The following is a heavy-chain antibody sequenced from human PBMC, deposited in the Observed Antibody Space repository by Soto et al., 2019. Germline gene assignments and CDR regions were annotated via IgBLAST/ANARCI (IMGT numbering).Heavy chain of an antibody. V-gene: IGHV1-18*01. J-gene: IGHJ4*02. CDR3: ARVAQLGSGSRYFDN. D-gene: IGHD3-10*01. CDR1: GFTFSAFG. Sequence: QVQLVQSGAEVTKPGASVKVSCKTSGFTFSAFGVTWVRQAPGQGLEWMAWSVAGSGNTGYAQNFQGRVTVTTDTSTTTAYMQLRSLTSDDTAVYYCARVAQLGSGSRYFDNWGQGPLVTVSS. CDR2: SVAGSGNT.